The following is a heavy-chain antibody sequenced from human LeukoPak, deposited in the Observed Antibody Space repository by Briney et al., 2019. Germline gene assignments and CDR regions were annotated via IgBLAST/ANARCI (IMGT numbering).Heavy chain of an antibody. CDR3: ARHHIIAAAGFDP. D-gene: IGHD6-13*01. V-gene: IGHV4-39*01. CDR1: GGSISSSSYY. CDR2: IYYSGST. J-gene: IGHJ5*02. Sequence: PSETLSLTCTVSGGSISSSSYYWGWIRQPPGKGLEWIGSIYYSGSTYYNPSLKSRVTISVDTSKNQFSLKLSSVTAADTAVCYCARHHIIAAAGFDPWGQGTLVTVSS.